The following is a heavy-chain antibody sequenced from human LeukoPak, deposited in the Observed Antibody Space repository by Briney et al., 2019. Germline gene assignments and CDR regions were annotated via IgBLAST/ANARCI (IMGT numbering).Heavy chain of an antibody. D-gene: IGHD3-3*01. Sequence: ASVKVSCKASGYTFTGYYMHWVRRAPGQGLEWMGWINPNSGGTNYAQKFQGRVTMTRDTSISTAYMELSRLRSDDTAVYYCARAGFLEWLSYYFDYWGQGTLVTVSS. CDR2: INPNSGGT. J-gene: IGHJ4*02. V-gene: IGHV1-2*02. CDR1: GYTFTGYY. CDR3: ARAGFLEWLSYYFDY.